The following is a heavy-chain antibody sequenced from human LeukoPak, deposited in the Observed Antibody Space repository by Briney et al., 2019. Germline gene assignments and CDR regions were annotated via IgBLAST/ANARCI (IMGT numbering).Heavy chain of an antibody. Sequence: GSLRLSCAASGFTVSSNYMSWVRQAPGKGLEWVSVIYSGGSTYYADSVKGRFTISRDNSKNTLYLQMNSLRAEDTAVYYCAKDQQQLGPDYWGQGTLVTVSS. CDR1: GFTVSSNY. CDR3: AKDQQQLGPDY. D-gene: IGHD6-13*01. J-gene: IGHJ4*02. V-gene: IGHV3-53*05. CDR2: IYSGGST.